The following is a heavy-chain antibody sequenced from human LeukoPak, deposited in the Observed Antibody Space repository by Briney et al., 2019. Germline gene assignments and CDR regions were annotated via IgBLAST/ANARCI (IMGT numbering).Heavy chain of an antibody. CDR2: ISSSSSYI. Sequence: GGSLRLSCAASGFTFSAYSMNWVRQTPGKGLEWVSSISSSSSYIYYADSVKGRFTISRDNAKNSLYLQMNSLRAEDTAVYYCARDSRDYYDSSGYYYSGAFGIWGQGTMVTVSS. D-gene: IGHD3-22*01. CDR1: GFTFSAYS. V-gene: IGHV3-21*01. J-gene: IGHJ3*02. CDR3: ARDSRDYYDSSGYYYSGAFGI.